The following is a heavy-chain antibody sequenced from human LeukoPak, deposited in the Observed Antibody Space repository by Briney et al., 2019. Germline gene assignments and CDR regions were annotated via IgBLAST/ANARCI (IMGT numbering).Heavy chain of an antibody. D-gene: IGHD3-3*01. CDR1: GYTFTGYY. CDR2: INPNSGGT. Sequence: GASVKVSCKASGYTFTGYYMHWVRQAPGQGLEWMGWINPNSGGTNYAQKFQGRVTMTRDTSIRTAYMELSRLRSDDTAVYYCARASGSHDFWSGYSSYYYYGMDVWGQGTTVTVSS. CDR3: ARASGSHDFWSGYSSYYYYGMDV. V-gene: IGHV1-2*02. J-gene: IGHJ6*02.